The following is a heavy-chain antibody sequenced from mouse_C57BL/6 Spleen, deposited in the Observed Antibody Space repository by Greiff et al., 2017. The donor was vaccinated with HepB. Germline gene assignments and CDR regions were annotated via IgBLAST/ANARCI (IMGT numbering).Heavy chain of an antibody. Sequence: QVQLQQSGAELARPGASVKMSCKASGYTFTSYTLHWVKQRPGKGLEWIGYINPSSGYTKYNQKFKDKATLTADKSSSTAYMQLSSLTSEDSAVYYCARSELEAMDYWGQGTSVTVSS. CDR2: INPSSGYT. J-gene: IGHJ4*01. V-gene: IGHV1-4*01. CDR3: ARSELEAMDY. CDR1: GYTFTSYT.